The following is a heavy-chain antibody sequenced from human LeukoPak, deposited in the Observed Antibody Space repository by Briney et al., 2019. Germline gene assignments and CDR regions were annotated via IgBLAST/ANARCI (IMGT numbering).Heavy chain of an antibody. J-gene: IGHJ3*02. CDR1: GFTFNNAW. CDR3: TTEGAVWGYHALDI. CDR2: IRSKSKGGTT. V-gene: IGHV3-15*01. Sequence: GGSLRLSCAASGFTFNNAWMNWVRQAPGKGLEWIGRIRSKSKGGTTDYATPAKGRFTISRDDSKNTLYLQMNSLKTEDTAVYYCTTEGAVWGYHALDIWGQGTMVTVSS. D-gene: IGHD7-27*01.